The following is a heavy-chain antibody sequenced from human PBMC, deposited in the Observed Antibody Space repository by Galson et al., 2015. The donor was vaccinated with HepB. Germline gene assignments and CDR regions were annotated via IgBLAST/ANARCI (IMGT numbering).Heavy chain of an antibody. D-gene: IGHD7-27*01. J-gene: IGHJ4*02. V-gene: IGHV1-18*01. CDR3: ARHFLFTNWGCPLDY. CDR2: ISAYNGNT. Sequence: QSGAEVKKPGASVKVSCKASGYTFTSYGISWVRQAPGQGLEWMGWISAYNGNTNYAQKLQGRVTMTTDTSTSTAYMELRSLRSDDTAVYYCARHFLFTNWGCPLDYWGQGTLVTVSS. CDR1: GYTFTSYG.